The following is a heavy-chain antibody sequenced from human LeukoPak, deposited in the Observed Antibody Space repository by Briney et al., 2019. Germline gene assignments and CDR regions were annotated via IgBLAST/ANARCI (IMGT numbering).Heavy chain of an antibody. CDR3: ARRRYNWNAIDY. J-gene: IGHJ4*02. V-gene: IGHV3-30-3*01. D-gene: IGHD1-20*01. CDR2: ISYDGSNK. CDR1: GFTFSSYA. Sequence: GRSLRLSCAASGFTFSSYAMDWVRQAPGKGLEWVAIISYDGSNKYYADSVKGRITISRDNAKNSLYLQMNSLRAEDTAVYYCARRRYNWNAIDYWGQGTLVTVSS.